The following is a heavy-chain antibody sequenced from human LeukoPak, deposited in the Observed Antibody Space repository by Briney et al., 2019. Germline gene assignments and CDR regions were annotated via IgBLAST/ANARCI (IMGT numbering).Heavy chain of an antibody. CDR3: ARDGYQLLYYYYYYGMDV. CDR1: GFTFSSYW. D-gene: IGHD2-2*02. V-gene: IGHV3-74*01. J-gene: IGHJ6*02. CDR2: INSDGSST. Sequence: SGGSLRLSCAASGFTFSSYWMHWVRQAPGKGLVWVSRINSDGSSTSYADSVKGRFTISRDNAKNTLYLQMNSLRAEDTAVYYCARDGYQLLYYYYYYGMDVWGQGTTVTVSS.